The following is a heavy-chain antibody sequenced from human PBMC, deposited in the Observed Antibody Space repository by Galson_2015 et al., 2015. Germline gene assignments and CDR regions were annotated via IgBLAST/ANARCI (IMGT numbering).Heavy chain of an antibody. CDR3: AREEYADTAMVTPFDY. V-gene: IGHV1-69*13. CDR2: IIPIFGTA. J-gene: IGHJ4*02. D-gene: IGHD5-18*01. Sequence: SVKVSCKASGGTFSSYAISWVRQAPGQGLEWMGGIIPIFGTAKYAQKFQGRVTITADESTSTTYMELSGLRSEDTAVYFCAREEYADTAMVTPFDYWGQGTPVTVSS. CDR1: GGTFSSYA.